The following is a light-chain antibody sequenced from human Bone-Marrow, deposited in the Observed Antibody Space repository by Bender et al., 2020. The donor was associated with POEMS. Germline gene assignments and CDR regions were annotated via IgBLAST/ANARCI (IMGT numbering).Light chain of an antibody. CDR1: SYDVGNFDY. CDR3: NSYKFNSKTYV. Sequence: QSALTQPASVSGSPGQSITISCSGTSYDVGNFDYVSWYQQHPGKAPKLIIYHVSSRPSGVFNRFSGSKSGNTASLTISGLQAADEADYYCNSYKFNSKTYVFGTGTKVTVL. CDR2: HVS. V-gene: IGLV2-14*03. J-gene: IGLJ1*01.